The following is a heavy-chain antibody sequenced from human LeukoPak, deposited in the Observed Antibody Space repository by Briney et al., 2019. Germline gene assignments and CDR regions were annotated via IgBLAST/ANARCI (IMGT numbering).Heavy chain of an antibody. Sequence: PSETLSLTCAVSGYSISSGYYWGWIRQPPGKGLEWIGSIYHSGTTYYNPSLMSRVTISVDTSKNQFSLKVTSLTAADTAVYYCARSGSGSDYYFYYMDVWGKGTTVTVSS. D-gene: IGHD3-10*01. V-gene: IGHV4-38-2*01. CDR3: ARSGSGSDYYFYYMDV. CDR1: GYSISSGYY. J-gene: IGHJ6*03. CDR2: IYHSGTT.